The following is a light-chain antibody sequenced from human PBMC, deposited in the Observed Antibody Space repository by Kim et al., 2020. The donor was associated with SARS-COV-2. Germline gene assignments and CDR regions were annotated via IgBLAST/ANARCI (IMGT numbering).Light chain of an antibody. CDR3: QQYNNWPT. Sequence: ETLMTQSPATLSVSPGERATLSCRASQSISSNLAWYQQKPGQAPRLLIYGASTRATGVPARFSGSGSGTEFTLTVSSLQSEDFAVYHCQQYNNWPTFGGGTKVDIK. CDR1: QSISSN. CDR2: GAS. V-gene: IGKV3-15*01. J-gene: IGKJ4*01.